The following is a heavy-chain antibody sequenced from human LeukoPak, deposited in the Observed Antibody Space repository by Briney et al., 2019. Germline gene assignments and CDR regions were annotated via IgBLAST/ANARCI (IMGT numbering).Heavy chain of an antibody. CDR2: IKQDGSEK. CDR1: GFTFSSYW. V-gene: IGHV3-7*01. J-gene: IGHJ4*02. CDR3: ARVGRRIPLADFDY. D-gene: IGHD3-10*01. Sequence: GGSLRLSCAASGFTFSSYWMSWVRQAPGKGLEWVANIKQDGSEKYYVDSVKGRFTISRDNAKNSLYLQMNSLRAEDTAVYYCARVGRRIPLADFDYWGQGTLVTGSS.